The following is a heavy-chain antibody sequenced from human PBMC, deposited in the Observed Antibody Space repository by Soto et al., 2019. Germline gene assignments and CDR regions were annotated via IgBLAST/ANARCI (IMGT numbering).Heavy chain of an antibody. J-gene: IGHJ6*02. CDR1: GDSVSSNSAA. V-gene: IGHV6-1*01. D-gene: IGHD6-19*01. CDR3: ARVAVAGTYYYYYGMDV. CDR2: TYYRSKWYN. Sequence: PSQTLSLTCAISGDSVSSNSAAWNWIRQSPSRGLEWLGRTYYRSKWYNDYAVSVKSRITINPDTSKNQFSLQLNSVTPEDTAVYYCARVAVAGTYYYYYGMDVWGQGTTVTVSS.